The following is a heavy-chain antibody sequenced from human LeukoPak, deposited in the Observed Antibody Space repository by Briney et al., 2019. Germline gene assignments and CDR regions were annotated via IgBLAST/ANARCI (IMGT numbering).Heavy chain of an antibody. Sequence: SETLSLTCAVSGGSIIVAAYSWSWIRQPPGKGLEWIGYIYHTGRTYSNPSLKSRVTISVDRSKNQFSLNLSSVTAADTAVYYCARQSGNYFIDYFDSWGQGTLVTVSS. V-gene: IGHV4-30-2*01. CDR1: GGSIIVAAYS. J-gene: IGHJ4*02. CDR3: ARQSGNYFIDYFDS. CDR2: IYHTGRT. D-gene: IGHD3-22*01.